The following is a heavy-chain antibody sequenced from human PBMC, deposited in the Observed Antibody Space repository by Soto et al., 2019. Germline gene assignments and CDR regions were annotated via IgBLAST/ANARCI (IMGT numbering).Heavy chain of an antibody. V-gene: IGHV3-23*01. J-gene: IGHJ5*02. D-gene: IGHD3-10*01. CDR3: VKNSGWFNT. CDR1: GFTFGTTD. Sequence: GWSLRLSCAASGFTFGTTDMSWVRQAPGEGLEWVSTIDGSGGITYYADSVKGRFTISRDNSRNTVYLQMNSLRGDDTALYYCVKNSGWFNTWGQGALVTVSS. CDR2: IDGSGGIT.